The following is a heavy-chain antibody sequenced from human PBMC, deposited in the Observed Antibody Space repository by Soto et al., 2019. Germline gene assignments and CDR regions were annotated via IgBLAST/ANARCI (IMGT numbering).Heavy chain of an antibody. J-gene: IGHJ6*02. Sequence: PGGSLRLSCAASGFTFSSYAMHWVRQAPGKGLEWVAVISYVCSSKYYADSVKGRFTISRDNSKNTLYLQMNSLRAEDTAVYYCAKSNWDYRRDYGMDVWGQGTTVTVSS. D-gene: IGHD1-7*01. V-gene: IGHV3-30*04. CDR2: ISYVCSSK. CDR3: AKSNWDYRRDYGMDV. CDR1: GFTFSSYA.